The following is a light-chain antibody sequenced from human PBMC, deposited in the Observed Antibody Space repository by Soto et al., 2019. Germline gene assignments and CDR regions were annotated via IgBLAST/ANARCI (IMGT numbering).Light chain of an antibody. V-gene: IGLV1-40*01. J-gene: IGLJ3*02. CDR1: TSNIGAGYD. Sequence: QSVLTQPPSVSGAPGQRVTISCTGSTSNIGAGYDVHWYQQLPGTAPKLLIYANSNRPSGVPDRFSCSKSGTSASLAITGLQAEDEAYYYCQSYDSSLSGSVFGGGTKVTVL. CDR2: ANS. CDR3: QSYDSSLSGSV.